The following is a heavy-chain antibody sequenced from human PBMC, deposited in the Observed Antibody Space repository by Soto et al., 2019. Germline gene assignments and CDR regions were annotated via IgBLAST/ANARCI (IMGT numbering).Heavy chain of an antibody. D-gene: IGHD3-9*01. CDR1: GGFIISDY. Sequence: PSETLSLTCTVSGGFIISDYWIWIRQPPGQGLEWIGYIYYSGSTNYNPSLRSRVTISLDTSKKQFSLKLSSVTAADTAVYYCARDILTGRMGMDVWGQGTTVIVSS. CDR2: IYYSGST. J-gene: IGHJ6*02. V-gene: IGHV4-59*01. CDR3: ARDILTGRMGMDV.